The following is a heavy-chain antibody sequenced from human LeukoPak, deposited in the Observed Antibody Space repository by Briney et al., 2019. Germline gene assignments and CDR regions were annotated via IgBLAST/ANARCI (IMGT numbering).Heavy chain of an antibody. V-gene: IGHV4-59*12. CDR2: IYYTGST. CDR3: ARVSSAATNYYFDY. CDR1: GGSISSYY. J-gene: IGHJ4*02. D-gene: IGHD2-15*01. Sequence: SETLSLTCTVSGGSISSYYWSWIRHPPGKGLGWIGYIYYTGSTNYNPSLKSRVTISVDTSKNQYSLKLSSVTAADTAVYYCARVSSAATNYYFDYWGQGTLVTVSS.